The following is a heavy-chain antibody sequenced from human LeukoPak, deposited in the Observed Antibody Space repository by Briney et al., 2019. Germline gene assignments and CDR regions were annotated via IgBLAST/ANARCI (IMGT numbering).Heavy chain of an antibody. D-gene: IGHD2-2*01. CDR3: ARVPPVVPAATSFDY. V-gene: IGHV3-11*04. Sequence: PGGSLRLSCAASGFTFSYYYMSWIRQAPGKGLEWVSYISSSGSSIYYADSVKGRFTISRDNAKKSLYLQMNSLRAEDTAVYYCARVPPVVPAATSFDYWGQGTLVTVSS. CDR2: ISSSGSSI. CDR1: GFTFSYYY. J-gene: IGHJ4*02.